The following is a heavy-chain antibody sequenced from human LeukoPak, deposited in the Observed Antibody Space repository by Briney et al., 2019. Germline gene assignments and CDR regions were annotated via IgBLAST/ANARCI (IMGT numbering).Heavy chain of an antibody. Sequence: SVKVSCKASGGTFSSYAISWVRQAPGQGLEWMGGIIPIFGTANYAQKFQGRVTITADESTSTAYMELSSLRAEDTAVYYCARNENSGWGYSDYWGQGTLVTVSS. CDR2: IIPIFGTA. V-gene: IGHV1-69*13. CDR3: ARNENSGWGYSDY. J-gene: IGHJ4*02. CDR1: GGTFSSYA. D-gene: IGHD5-12*01.